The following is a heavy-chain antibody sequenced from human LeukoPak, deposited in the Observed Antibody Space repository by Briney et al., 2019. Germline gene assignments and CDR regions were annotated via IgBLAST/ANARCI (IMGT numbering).Heavy chain of an antibody. CDR1: GGSISSGDYY. Sequence: PSETLSLTCTVSGGSISSGDYYWSWIRQPPGKGLEWIGYIYYSGSTYYNPSLKSRVTISVDTSKNQFSLKLSSVTAADTAVYYCARGPRIRMVRAGSLNWFDPRGQGTLVTVSS. V-gene: IGHV4-30-4*08. D-gene: IGHD3-10*01. J-gene: IGHJ5*02. CDR3: ARGPRIRMVRAGSLNWFDP. CDR2: IYYSGST.